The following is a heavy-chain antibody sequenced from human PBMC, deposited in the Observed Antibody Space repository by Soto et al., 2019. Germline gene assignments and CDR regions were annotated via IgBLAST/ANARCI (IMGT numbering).Heavy chain of an antibody. CDR1: GYTFTGSY. V-gene: IGHV1-2*04. D-gene: IGHD2-15*01. J-gene: IGHJ3*02. CDR2: INPNSGGT. CDR3: ARWVAAGELKYCIGGSCYGRSVFDI. Sequence: ASLKVSCKASGYTFTGSYMHWVRQAPGQGLEWMGWINPNSGGTNYAQKFQGWVTMTRDTSISTAYMELSRLRSDDTAVYYCARWVAAGELKYCIGGSCYGRSVFDIWGQGTMVTVSS.